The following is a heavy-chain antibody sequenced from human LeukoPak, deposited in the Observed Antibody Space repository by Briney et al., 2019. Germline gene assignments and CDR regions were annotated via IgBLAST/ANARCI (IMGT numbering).Heavy chain of an antibody. Sequence: GGSLRLSCAGSGFTFSNYAMIWVRQAPGKGLEWVSVIYSGGSTYYADSVKGRFTISRDNSKNTLYLQMNSLRAEDTAVYYCARDPGGNWGYWGQGTLVTVSS. J-gene: IGHJ4*02. CDR1: GFTFSNYA. CDR3: ARDPGGNWGY. CDR2: IYSGGST. V-gene: IGHV3-66*01. D-gene: IGHD7-27*01.